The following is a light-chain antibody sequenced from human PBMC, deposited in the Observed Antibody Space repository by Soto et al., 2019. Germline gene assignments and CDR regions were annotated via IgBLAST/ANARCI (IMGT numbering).Light chain of an antibody. J-gene: IGKJ4*01. CDR1: HSISTW. Sequence: DIQTTQSPSILSASVGDRVTITCRARHSISTWLAWYQQKPGKAPKVLISEASNLQSGVPSRFSGSGSGTEFTLTISSLQPDDVGTYYCQEYSRYFGGGTKVEIK. CDR3: QEYSRY. V-gene: IGKV1-5*01. CDR2: EAS.